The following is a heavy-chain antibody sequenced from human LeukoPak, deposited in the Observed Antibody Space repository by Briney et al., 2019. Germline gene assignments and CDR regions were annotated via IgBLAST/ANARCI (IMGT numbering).Heavy chain of an antibody. D-gene: IGHD3-10*01. V-gene: IGHV3-33*01. CDR1: GFTFSSYG. J-gene: IGHJ4*02. CDR2: IWYDGSNK. Sequence: GGSLRLSCAASGFTFSSYGMHWVRQAPGKGLEWVAVIWYDGSNKYYADSVKGRFTISRDNSKNTLYLQMNSLRAEDTAVYYCARDYTMLRGVIDYFDYWGQGTLVTVSS. CDR3: ARDYTMLRGVIDYFDY.